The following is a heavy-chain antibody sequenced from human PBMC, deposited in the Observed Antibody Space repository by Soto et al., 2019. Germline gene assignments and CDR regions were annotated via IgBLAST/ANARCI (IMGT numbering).Heavy chain of an antibody. Sequence: SETLSLTCTVSGGSIRNYYWSWIRQPPGKGLEWIGYIYYSGSTNYNPSLKSRVTISVDTSKNQFSLKLRSVTAADTAVYYCASGDILTATTFDYWGQGTLVTVSS. CDR3: ASGDILTATTFDY. J-gene: IGHJ4*02. CDR1: GGSIRNYY. D-gene: IGHD3-9*01. V-gene: IGHV4-59*08. CDR2: IYYSGST.